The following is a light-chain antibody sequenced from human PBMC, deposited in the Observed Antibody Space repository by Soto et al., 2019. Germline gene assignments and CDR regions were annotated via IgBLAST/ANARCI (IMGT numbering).Light chain of an antibody. CDR2: AAS. V-gene: IGKV1-39*01. CDR1: QSISSY. J-gene: IGKJ1*01. CDR3: QQSYSNPRT. Sequence: DIQMTQSPSSLSASVGDRVTITCRASQSISSYLNWYQQKPGKAPKLLMYAASSLQSGVPSRFSGSGSWTDFTLTISSLQPEDFAIYYCQQSYSNPRTFGQGTKVEIK.